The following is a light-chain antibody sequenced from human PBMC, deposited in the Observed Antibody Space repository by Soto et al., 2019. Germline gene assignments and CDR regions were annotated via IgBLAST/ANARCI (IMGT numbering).Light chain of an antibody. CDR3: SSYTSSSTLV. J-gene: IGLJ2*01. CDR1: SSDIGAYNY. Sequence: QSVLTQPASVSGSPGQSITISCTGTSSDIGAYNYVSWYQQHPGKAPELMIYDVSNRPSGVSNRFSGSKSGNTASLTISGLQDEGEADYYCSSYTSSSTLVFGGGTKLTVL. V-gene: IGLV2-14*01. CDR2: DVS.